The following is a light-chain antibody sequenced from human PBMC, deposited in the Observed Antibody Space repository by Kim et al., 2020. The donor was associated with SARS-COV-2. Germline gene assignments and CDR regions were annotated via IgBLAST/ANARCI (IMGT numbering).Light chain of an antibody. CDR3: QESYDTPLT. Sequence: SASVGDRVTLTCRASESITTYLNWYQKKPGTAPKLLIYGASTLQGGVPSRFSGSGYGTDFSLTISSLQPEDFGTYYCQESYDTPLTFGGGTKLEI. V-gene: IGKV1-39*01. J-gene: IGKJ4*01. CDR2: GAS. CDR1: ESITTY.